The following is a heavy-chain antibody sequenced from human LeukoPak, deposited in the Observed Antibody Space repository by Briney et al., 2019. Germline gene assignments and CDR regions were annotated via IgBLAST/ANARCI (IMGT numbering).Heavy chain of an antibody. CDR2: INPNSGGT. CDR1: GYTFTGYY. V-gene: IGHV1-2*02. J-gene: IGHJ4*02. Sequence: GASVKVSCKASGYTFTGYYMHWVRQAPGQGLEWRGWINPNSGGTNYAQKFQGRVTMTRDTAISTAYMELSRLRSDDTAVYYCARGGRAWYQLLFGGEPFDYWGQGTLVTVSS. CDR3: ARGGRAWYQLLFGGEPFDY. D-gene: IGHD2-2*01.